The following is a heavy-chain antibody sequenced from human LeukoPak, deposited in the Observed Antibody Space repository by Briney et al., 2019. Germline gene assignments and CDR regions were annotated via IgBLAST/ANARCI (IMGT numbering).Heavy chain of an antibody. D-gene: IGHD4-23*01. J-gene: IGHJ4*02. V-gene: IGHV3-23*01. CDR3: AKDGIAGADNSHFDN. CDR2: LSNSGGST. CDR1: GFTFSSYA. Sequence: PGGSLRLSCATAGFTFSSYAMSRVLQAPGKGLEWVSGLSNSGGSTYYADSVKGRFTISRDNSKNTLYLQMNSLRAEDTAVYYCAKDGIAGADNSHFDNWGQGTLVTVSS.